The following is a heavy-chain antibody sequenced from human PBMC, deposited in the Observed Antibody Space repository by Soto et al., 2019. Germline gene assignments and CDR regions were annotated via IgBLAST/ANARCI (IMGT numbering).Heavy chain of an antibody. CDR2: IYYSGST. CDR3: AKSSDEAFDI. Sequence: NPSETLSLTCTFSGGSISSYYWSCIRQPPGKGLEWIGHIYYSGSTNYNPSLKSRVTISVDTSKNQFSLKLSSVTAADTAVYYCAKSSDEAFDIWGQGTIDIVSS. D-gene: IGHD3-22*01. V-gene: IGHV4-59*01. J-gene: IGHJ3*02. CDR1: GGSISSYY.